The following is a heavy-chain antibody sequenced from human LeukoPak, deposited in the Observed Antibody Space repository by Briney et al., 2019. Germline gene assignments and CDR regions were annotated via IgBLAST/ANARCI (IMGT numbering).Heavy chain of an antibody. V-gene: IGHV3-23*01. D-gene: IGHD3-22*01. J-gene: IGHJ4*02. CDR2: ISGSGGST. CDR1: GFTLSSYA. Sequence: PGGSLRLSCAASGFTLSSYAMSWVRQAPGKGLEWVSAISGSGGSTYYTDSVKGRFTISRDNSKNTLYLQMNSLRAEDTAVYYCAKAAPYYDSSGYYGNYFDYWGQGTLVTVSS. CDR3: AKAAPYYDSSGYYGNYFDY.